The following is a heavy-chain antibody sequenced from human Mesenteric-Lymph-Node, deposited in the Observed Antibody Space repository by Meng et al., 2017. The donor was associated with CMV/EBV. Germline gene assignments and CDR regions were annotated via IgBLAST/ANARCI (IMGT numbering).Heavy chain of an antibody. CDR3: VRDDWDC. CDR1: GFTFSSYA. CDR2: IYPVGTT. J-gene: IGHJ4*02. Sequence: GESLKISCAASGFTFSSYAMSWVRQAPGKGLEWVSVIYPVGTTNYADSVKGRFSISRDNSQNTVYLQMNSLRVEDTAVYYCVRDDWDCWGQGTLVTVSS. D-gene: IGHD3-9*01. V-gene: IGHV3-53*01.